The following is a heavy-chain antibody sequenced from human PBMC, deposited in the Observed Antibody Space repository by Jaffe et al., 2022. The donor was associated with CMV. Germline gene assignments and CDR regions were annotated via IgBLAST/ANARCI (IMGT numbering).Heavy chain of an antibody. CDR3: ASSLYDFWSGDWYGMDV. D-gene: IGHD3-3*01. CDR1: GFTVSSNY. CDR2: IYSGGST. Sequence: EVQLVESGGGLIQPGGSLRLSCAASGFTVSSNYMSWVRQAPGKGLEWVSVIYSGGSTYYADSVKGRFTISRDNSKNTLYLQMNSLRAEDTAVYYCASSLYDFWSGDWYGMDVWGQGTTVTVSS. V-gene: IGHV3-53*01. J-gene: IGHJ6*02.